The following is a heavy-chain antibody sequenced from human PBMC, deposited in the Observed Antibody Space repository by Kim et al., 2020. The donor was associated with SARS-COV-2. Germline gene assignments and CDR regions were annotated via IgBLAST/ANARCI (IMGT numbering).Heavy chain of an antibody. V-gene: IGHV4-59*02. CDR2: IYYSGST. CDR1: GGSVSSYY. J-gene: IGHJ2*01. CDR3: ARALLVWSRSADWHFDL. Sequence: SETLSLTCTVSGGSVSSYYWSWIRQSPGKGLEYIGHIYYSGSTNYNPSLTSRVTISVDTSKNQFSLNLRSVTAADTAVYYCARALLVWSRSADWHFDLWGRGTLVTVSS. D-gene: IGHD6-6*01.